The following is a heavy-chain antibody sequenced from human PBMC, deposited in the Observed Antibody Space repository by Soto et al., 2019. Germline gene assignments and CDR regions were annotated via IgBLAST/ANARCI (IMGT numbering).Heavy chain of an antibody. Sequence: GGSLRLSCAASGFTLSSYGMHWVRQAPGKGLEWVAVIWYDGSNKYYADSVKGRFTISRDNSKNTLYLQMNSLRAEDTAVYYCARDDPPGIAVAGRTSTFDYWGQGTLVTVSS. CDR3: ARDDPPGIAVAGRTSTFDY. CDR1: GFTLSSYG. CDR2: IWYDGSNK. J-gene: IGHJ4*02. V-gene: IGHV3-33*01. D-gene: IGHD6-19*01.